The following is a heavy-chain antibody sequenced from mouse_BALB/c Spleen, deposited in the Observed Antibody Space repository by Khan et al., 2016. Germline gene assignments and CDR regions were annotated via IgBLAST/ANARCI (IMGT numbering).Heavy chain of an antibody. D-gene: IGHD2-14*01. CDR2: ISYSGRT. CDR3: VRVVRRGGFDY. J-gene: IGHJ2*01. CDR1: GYSITSDYA. Sequence: EVQLQESGPGLVKPSQSLSLTCTVTGYSITSDYAWNWIRQFPGTKLEYMGYISYSGRTNYNPSLTSRISITRDTSQNPFFLQLNSVTTDDTATYYCVRVVRRGGFDYWGQGTPLTVSS. V-gene: IGHV3-2*02.